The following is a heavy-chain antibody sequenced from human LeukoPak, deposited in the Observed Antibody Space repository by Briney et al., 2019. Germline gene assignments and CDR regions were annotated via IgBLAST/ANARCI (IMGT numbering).Heavy chain of an antibody. D-gene: IGHD2-21*02. V-gene: IGHV3-66*01. Sequence: GGSLRLSCTASGFAVSSNYINWVRQAPGKGLEWGSVIHSGGNTYYAHSVKDRFTISRDNSKNTVYLQMNSLRAEDTALYYCARERDGYCGGDCYYYYGMDVWGQGTTVTVSS. J-gene: IGHJ6*02. CDR3: ARERDGYCGGDCYYYYGMDV. CDR1: GFAVSSNY. CDR2: IHSGGNT.